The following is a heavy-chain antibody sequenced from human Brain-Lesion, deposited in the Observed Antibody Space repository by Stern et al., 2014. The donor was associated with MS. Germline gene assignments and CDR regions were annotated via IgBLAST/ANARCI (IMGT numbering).Heavy chain of an antibody. Sequence: EVQLVESGGGLIQPGGSLRLSCAASGFSVSTNFMSWVRQAPGKGLEWVSLMYSRGGTNYADSVKGRFTLSRDSSKNTLYLQMSDLRAEDTAVYYCARKTDTAVGGDYWGPGTLVTVSS. D-gene: IGHD5-18*01. J-gene: IGHJ4*02. V-gene: IGHV3-53*01. CDR3: ARKTDTAVGGDY. CDR1: GFSVSTNF. CDR2: MYSRGGT.